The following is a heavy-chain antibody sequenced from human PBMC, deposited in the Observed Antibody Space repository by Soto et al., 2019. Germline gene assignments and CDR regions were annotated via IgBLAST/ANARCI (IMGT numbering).Heavy chain of an antibody. D-gene: IGHD3-10*01. CDR2: INHSGST. CDR1: GGSFSGYY. J-gene: IGHJ6*02. Sequence: SETLSLTCAVYGGSFSGYYWSWIRQPPGKGLEWIGEINHSGSTNYNPSLKSRVTISVDTSKNQFSLKLSSVTAADTAVYYCARSDRYYYGSGSYHNGAPYYGMDVWGQGTTVTVS. CDR3: ARSDRYYYGSGSYHNGAPYYGMDV. V-gene: IGHV4-34*01.